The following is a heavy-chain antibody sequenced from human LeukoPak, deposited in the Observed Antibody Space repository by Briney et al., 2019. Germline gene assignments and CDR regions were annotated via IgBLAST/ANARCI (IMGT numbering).Heavy chain of an antibody. V-gene: IGHV4-39*01. J-gene: IGHJ4*02. CDR1: GGSISSSSYY. CDR2: IYYSGST. D-gene: IGHD6-13*01. Sequence: SETLSLTCTVSGGSISSSSYYWGWIRQPPGKGLEWIGSIYYSGSTYYNPSLKSRVTIFVDTSKNQFSLKLSSVTAADTAVYYCARRLAAAGNEFFDYWGQGTLVTVSS. CDR3: ARRLAAAGNEFFDY.